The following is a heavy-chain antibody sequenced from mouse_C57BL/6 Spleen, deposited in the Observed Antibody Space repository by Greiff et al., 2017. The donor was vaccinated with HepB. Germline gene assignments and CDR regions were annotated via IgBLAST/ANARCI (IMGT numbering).Heavy chain of an antibody. CDR3: ARSGSTMGGY. Sequence: VKLVESGAELARPGASVKLSCKASGYTFTSYGISWVKQRTGQGLEWIGEIYPRSGNTYYNEKFKGKATLTADKSSSTAYMELRSLTSEDSAVYFCARSGSTMGGYWGQGTTLTVSS. J-gene: IGHJ2*01. V-gene: IGHV1-81*01. D-gene: IGHD2-1*01. CDR1: GYTFTSYG. CDR2: IYPRSGNT.